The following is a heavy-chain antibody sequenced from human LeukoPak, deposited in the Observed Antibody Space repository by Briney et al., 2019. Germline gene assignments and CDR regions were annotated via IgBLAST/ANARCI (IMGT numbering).Heavy chain of an antibody. Sequence: PGGSLRLSCAASGFTFSSYSMNWVRQAPGKGLEWVSSISSSSSYIYYADSVKGRFTISRDNAKNSLYLQMNSLRAEDTAVYYCARGGYGDLSFDYWGQGTLVTVSS. CDR3: ARGGYGDLSFDY. V-gene: IGHV3-21*01. D-gene: IGHD4-17*01. CDR1: GFTFSSYS. J-gene: IGHJ4*02. CDR2: ISSSSSYI.